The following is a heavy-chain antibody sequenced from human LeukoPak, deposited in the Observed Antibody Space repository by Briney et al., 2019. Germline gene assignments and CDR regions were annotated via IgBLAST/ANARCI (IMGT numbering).Heavy chain of an antibody. V-gene: IGHV3-7*01. J-gene: IGHJ4*02. CDR2: IKQDGSEK. CDR1: GFTFSTYW. D-gene: IGHD6-13*01. Sequence: GGSLRLSCAASGFTFSTYWMTWVRQAPGKGLEWVANIKQDGSEKNYVDSVKGRFTISRDNAKNSLYLQMNSLRVEDTAVYYCARDLAAAGDYWGQGTLVTVSS. CDR3: ARDLAAAGDY.